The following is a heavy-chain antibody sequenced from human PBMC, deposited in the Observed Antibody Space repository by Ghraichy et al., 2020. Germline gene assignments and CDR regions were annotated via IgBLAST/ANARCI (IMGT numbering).Heavy chain of an antibody. CDR2: IYYSGST. D-gene: IGHD3-3*01. CDR1: GGSISSYY. J-gene: IGHJ6*03. V-gene: IGHV4-59*01. CDR3: ARSPNYDFWSGYYFDYYYYYMDV. Sequence: SETLSLTCTVSGGSISSYYWSWIRQPPGKGLEWIGYIYYSGSTNYNPSLKSRVTISVDTSKNQFSLKLSSVTAADTAVYYCARSPNYDFWSGYYFDYYYYYMDVWGKGTTVTVSS.